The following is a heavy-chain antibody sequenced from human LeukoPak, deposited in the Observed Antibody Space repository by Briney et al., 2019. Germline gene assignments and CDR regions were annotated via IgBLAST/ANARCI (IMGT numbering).Heavy chain of an antibody. V-gene: IGHV3-30*04. Sequence: PGGSLRLSCAASGFTFTTFPMHWVRQPPGKGLEWVAVISYDGTDKYYADSVKGRFTISRDNSKSTLYLQMDSLRAEDTAVYYCASPNSMAGTHYFHYWGQGTLVTDSS. CDR1: GFTFTTFP. CDR3: ASPNSMAGTHYFHY. J-gene: IGHJ4*02. D-gene: IGHD6-19*01. CDR2: ISYDGTDK.